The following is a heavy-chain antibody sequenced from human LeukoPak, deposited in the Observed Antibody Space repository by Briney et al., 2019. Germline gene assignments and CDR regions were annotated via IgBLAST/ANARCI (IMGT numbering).Heavy chain of an antibody. Sequence: GGSLRLSCAASGFTFSTYGMHWVRQAPGKGLEWVAVISHDGSNEYYADSVKGRFTISRDNSKNTLYLQMNSLRAEDTAVYYCAKDTIPRIAVAGGGRFDPWGQGTLVTVSS. D-gene: IGHD6-19*01. CDR1: GFTFSTYG. J-gene: IGHJ5*02. V-gene: IGHV3-30*18. CDR3: AKDTIPRIAVAGGGRFDP. CDR2: ISHDGSNE.